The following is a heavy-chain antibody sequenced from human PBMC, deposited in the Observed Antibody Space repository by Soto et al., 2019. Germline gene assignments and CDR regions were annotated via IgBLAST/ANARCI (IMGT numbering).Heavy chain of an antibody. D-gene: IGHD6-13*01. CDR1: GGSFSGYY. J-gene: IGHJ4*02. CDR3: ASPRSGIAADGYVY. CDR2: INHSGST. Sequence: QVQLQQWGAGLLKPSETLSLTCAVYGGSFSGYYWSWIRQPPGKGLEWIGEINHSGSTNYNPSLKSRVTISVDTSKNQFSLKLSSVTAADTAVYYCASPRSGIAADGYVYWGQVTLVTVSS. V-gene: IGHV4-34*01.